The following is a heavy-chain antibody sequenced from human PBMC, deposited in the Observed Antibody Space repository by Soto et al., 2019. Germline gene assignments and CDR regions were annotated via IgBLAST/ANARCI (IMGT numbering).Heavy chain of an antibody. CDR2: INHSGST. D-gene: IGHD1-26*01. Sequence: PSETLSLTCAVYGGSFSGYYWSWIRQPPGKGLEWIGEINHSGSTNYNPSLKSRVTISVDTSKNQFSLKLSSVTAADTAVYYCARISGRKGELDYWGQGTLVTVSS. V-gene: IGHV4-34*01. CDR1: GGSFSGYY. J-gene: IGHJ4*02. CDR3: ARISGRKGELDY.